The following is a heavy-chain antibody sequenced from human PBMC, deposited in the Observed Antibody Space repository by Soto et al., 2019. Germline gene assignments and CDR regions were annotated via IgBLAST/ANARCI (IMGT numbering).Heavy chain of an antibody. CDR2: ISWNSGSI. Sequence: GGSLRLSCAASGFTFSSYAMSWVRQAPGKGLEWVSAISWNSGSIGYADSVKGRFTISRDNAKNSLYLQMNSLRAEDTALYYCAKALTTTVALGGGMDVWGQGTTVTVSS. CDR3: AKALTTTVALGGGMDV. D-gene: IGHD4-4*01. CDR1: GFTFSSYA. V-gene: IGHV3-9*01. J-gene: IGHJ6*02.